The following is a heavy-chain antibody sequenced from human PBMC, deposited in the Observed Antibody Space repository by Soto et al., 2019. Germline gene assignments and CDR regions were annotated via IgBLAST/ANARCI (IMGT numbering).Heavy chain of an antibody. CDR1: GYTFTSYG. CDR2: ISAYNGNT. Sequence: ASVKVSCKASGYTFTSYGISWVRQAPGQGLEWMGWISAYNGNTNYAQKLQGRVTMTTDTSMSTAYMELRSLRSDDTAVYSCARCCVVVPAADAFDIWGQGTMVTVSS. CDR3: ARCCVVVPAADAFDI. V-gene: IGHV1-18*01. J-gene: IGHJ3*02. D-gene: IGHD2-2*01.